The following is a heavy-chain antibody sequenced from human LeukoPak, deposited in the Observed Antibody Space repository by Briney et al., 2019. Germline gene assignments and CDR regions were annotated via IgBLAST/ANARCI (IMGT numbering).Heavy chain of an antibody. Sequence: PSETLSLTCAVYGGSFSGYYRGWIRQPPGKGLEWIGSIYYSGSTYYNPSLKSRVTISVDTSKNQLSLKLSSVTAADTAVYYCARLYYDYVWGSYRNDYWGQGTLVTVSS. CDR3: ARLYYDYVWGSYRNDY. CDR2: IYYSGST. V-gene: IGHV4-39*01. CDR1: GGSFSGYY. J-gene: IGHJ4*02. D-gene: IGHD3-16*02.